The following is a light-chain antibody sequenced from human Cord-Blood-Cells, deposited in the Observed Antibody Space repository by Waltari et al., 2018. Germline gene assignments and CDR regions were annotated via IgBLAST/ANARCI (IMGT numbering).Light chain of an antibody. CDR1: SSDVGSYNY. CDR2: DVS. Sequence: QSALTQPRSVSGSPGQSVTISCTGTSSDVGSYNYVSWYQQHPGKAPKLMIYDVSKRPAGVPVRFSGSKSGKPASLTNSGLQAEDEADYYCCSYAGSYTYVFGTGTKVTVL. V-gene: IGLV2-11*01. CDR3: CSYAGSYTYV. J-gene: IGLJ1*01.